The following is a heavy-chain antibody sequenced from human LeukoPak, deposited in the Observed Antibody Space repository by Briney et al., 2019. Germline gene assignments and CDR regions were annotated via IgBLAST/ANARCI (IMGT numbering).Heavy chain of an antibody. CDR2: INQDGSQK. V-gene: IGHV3-7*01. J-gene: IGHJ3*02. CDR3: ARALFGSGFAFDI. D-gene: IGHD3-3*01. Sequence: PGGSLRLSCAASGFTFSSYWMSWVRQAPGKGLEWVASINQDGSQKYYVDPVKGRFTISRDNAKNSLYLQMNSLRAEDTSVYYCARALFGSGFAFDIWGQGTMVTVSS. CDR1: GFTFSSYW.